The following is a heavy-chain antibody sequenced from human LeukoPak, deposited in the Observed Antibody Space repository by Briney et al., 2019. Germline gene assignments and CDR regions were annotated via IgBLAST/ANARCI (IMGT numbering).Heavy chain of an antibody. CDR3: ARILGTTDAFDI. D-gene: IGHD2/OR15-2a*01. CDR2: SYSGGSS. V-gene: IGHV3-53*01. CDR1: GFTINNNY. J-gene: IGHJ3*02. Sequence: GGSLRLSCAASGFTINNNYMTWVRQAPGKGLEWASVSYSGGSSYYADSVKGRFTMSRDSSKNTVNLQMDILTVEDTAVYYCARILGTTDAFDIWGQGTMVTVSS.